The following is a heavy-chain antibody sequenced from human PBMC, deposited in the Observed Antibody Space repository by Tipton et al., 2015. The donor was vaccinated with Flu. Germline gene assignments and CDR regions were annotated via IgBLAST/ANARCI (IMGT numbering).Heavy chain of an antibody. Sequence: LRLSCAVYGGSFSGYYWSWIRQPPGKGLEWIGEINHSGSTNYNPSLKSRVTISVDTSKNQFSLKLSSVTAADTAVYYCARRGLLWYFDLWGRDTLVTVSS. V-gene: IGHV4-34*01. CDR1: GGSFSGYY. J-gene: IGHJ2*01. CDR2: INHSGST. D-gene: IGHD2/OR15-2a*01. CDR3: ARRGLLWYFDL.